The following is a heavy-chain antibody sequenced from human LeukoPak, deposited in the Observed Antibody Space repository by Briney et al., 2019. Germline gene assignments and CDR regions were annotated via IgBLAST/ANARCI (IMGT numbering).Heavy chain of an antibody. CDR3: TRRYSSAGSSYSAY. V-gene: IGHV3-73*01. D-gene: IGHD2-15*01. CDR1: GFTFSDSG. CDR2: IRSRANSYAT. J-gene: IGHJ4*01. Sequence: GGSLRLSCAASGFTFSDSGMHWVRQASGKGLEWVGRIRSRANSYATAYAASVRGRFTISIDDSKDTAYLQMNSLRTEDTAGYNCTRRYSSAGSSYSAYSGQATLVT.